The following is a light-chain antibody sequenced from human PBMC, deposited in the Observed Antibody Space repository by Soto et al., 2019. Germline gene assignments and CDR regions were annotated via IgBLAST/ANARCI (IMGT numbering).Light chain of an antibody. J-gene: IGKJ1*01. CDR2: DTS. V-gene: IGKV3-11*01. CDR1: QSVNSY. CDR3: QQRSNSPPA. Sequence: ETVLTQSPATLSLSPGERATLSCRASQSVNSYLAWYQQKPGQAPRLLIFDTSDRATGITARFSGSESGTYFTLTISSLEPEDFAVYYCQQRSNSPPAFGPGTTVAIK.